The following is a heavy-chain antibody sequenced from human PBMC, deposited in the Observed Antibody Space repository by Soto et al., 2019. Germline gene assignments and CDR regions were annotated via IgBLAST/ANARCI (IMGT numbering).Heavy chain of an antibody. CDR3: ARIGTQGYYDSSGPLDAFDI. Sequence: ESGPTLVNPTQTLTLTCTFSGFPLSTSGMCGSWIRQPPGKALEWLALIDWDDDKYYSTSLKTRLTISKDTSKNQVVLTMTNMDPVDTATYYCARIGTQGYYDSSGPLDAFDIWGQGTMVTVSS. J-gene: IGHJ3*02. CDR2: IDWDDDK. CDR1: GFPLSTSGMC. V-gene: IGHV2-70*01. D-gene: IGHD3-22*01.